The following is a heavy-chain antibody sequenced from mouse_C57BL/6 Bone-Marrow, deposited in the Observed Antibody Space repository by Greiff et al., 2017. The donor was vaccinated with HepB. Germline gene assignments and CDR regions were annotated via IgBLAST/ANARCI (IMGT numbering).Heavy chain of an antibody. D-gene: IGHD2-5*01. Sequence: VQLQQSGAELAKPGASVKLSCKASGYTFTSYWMHWVKQRPGQGLEWIGYINPSSGYTKYNQKFKDKATLTADNSSSTAYMQLSSLTYEDSAVYYCARSEGSIVNFDYWGQGTTLTVSS. CDR1: GYTFTSYW. CDR3: ARSEGSIVNFDY. J-gene: IGHJ2*01. V-gene: IGHV1-7*01. CDR2: INPSSGYT.